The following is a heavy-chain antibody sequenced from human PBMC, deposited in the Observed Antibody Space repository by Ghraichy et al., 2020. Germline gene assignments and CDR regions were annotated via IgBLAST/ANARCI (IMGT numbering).Heavy chain of an antibody. CDR3: ARSGYSGFDVFDM. CDR2: IYDSGAT. D-gene: IGHD5-12*01. J-gene: IGHJ3*02. V-gene: IGHV4-59*11. Sequence: SETLSLTCSVSGGSIKSHYWSWIRQSPLRGLEWIGHIYDSGATNYNPSLERRVAISVQTPKNQFSLRLTSVTTADTAVYYCARSGYSGFDVFDMWGQGTAVTVSS. CDR1: GGSIKSHY.